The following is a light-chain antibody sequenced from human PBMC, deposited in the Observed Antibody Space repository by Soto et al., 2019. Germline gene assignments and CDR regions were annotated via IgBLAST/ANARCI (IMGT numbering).Light chain of an antibody. CDR2: GAS. J-gene: IGKJ1*01. CDR3: QQYNTWPQT. V-gene: IGKV3-15*01. CDR1: HSVSSN. Sequence: EIVMTQSPATLSVSPGERATLSCRASHSVSSNLAWYQQKPGQAPRLLLYGASTRATGIPARFSGSGSGTKFTLTISSLQSEDFAVYYCQQYNTWPQTFGQGPK.